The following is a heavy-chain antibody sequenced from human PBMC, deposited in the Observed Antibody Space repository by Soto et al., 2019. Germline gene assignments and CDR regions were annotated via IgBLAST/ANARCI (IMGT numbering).Heavy chain of an antibody. CDR1: GFTFSSYW. J-gene: IGHJ5*02. D-gene: IGHD3-10*01. CDR3: ASVKSWAVSP. Sequence: EVQLVESGGGLVQPGGSLGLSCAASGFTFSSYWMSWVRLAPGKGLEWVAHIKQSGSDRYYVDCVRGRFTISRDNAKNSLYLQVNSLRVEDTAMYYCASVKSWAVSPWGQGTLVTVSS. CDR2: IKQSGSDR. V-gene: IGHV3-7*01.